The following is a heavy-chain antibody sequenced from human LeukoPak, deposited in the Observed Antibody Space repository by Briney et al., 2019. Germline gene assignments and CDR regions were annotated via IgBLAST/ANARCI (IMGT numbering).Heavy chain of an antibody. D-gene: IGHD6-13*01. J-gene: IGHJ4*02. V-gene: IGHV3-74*01. CDR1: GFTFSSYW. CDR2: IKTDGSST. CDR3: ARESGAAAPGL. Sequence: PGGSLRLPCAASGFTFSSYWMYWVRQAPGKGLVWVSRIKTDGSSTGYADSVKGRFTISRDNAKNTLYLQMNSLRAEDTAVYYCARESGAAAPGLWGQGTLVTVSS.